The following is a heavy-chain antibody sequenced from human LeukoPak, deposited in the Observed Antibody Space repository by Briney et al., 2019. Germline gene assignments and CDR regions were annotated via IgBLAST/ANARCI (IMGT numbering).Heavy chain of an antibody. CDR3: AREKPNCSGGSCYAGGYYGMDV. Sequence: GGSLRLSCAASGFSFSTYGMSWVRQAPGKELDWVSAISGSGGRTSYADSVAGRFTVSRDNSRNTLYLQMNSLRVEDTAMYYCAREKPNCSGGSCYAGGYYGMDVWGQGTTVTVSS. D-gene: IGHD2-15*01. CDR2: ISGSGGRT. CDR1: GFSFSTYG. V-gene: IGHV3-23*01. J-gene: IGHJ6*02.